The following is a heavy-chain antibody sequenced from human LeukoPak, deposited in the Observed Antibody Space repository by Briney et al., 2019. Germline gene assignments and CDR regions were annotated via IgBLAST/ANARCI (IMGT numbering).Heavy chain of an antibody. CDR1: GGSISSYY. CDR2: IYYSGST. V-gene: IGHV4-59*08. Sequence: SETLSLTCTVSGGSISSYYWSWIRQPPGKGLEWIGYIYYSGSTNYNPSLKSRVTISVDTSKNQFSLKLSSVTAADTALYYRGRLYWSGGSCYSGADWFDPRGQGTLVTVSS. J-gene: IGHJ5*02. D-gene: IGHD2-15*01. CDR3: GRLYWSGGSCYSGADWFDP.